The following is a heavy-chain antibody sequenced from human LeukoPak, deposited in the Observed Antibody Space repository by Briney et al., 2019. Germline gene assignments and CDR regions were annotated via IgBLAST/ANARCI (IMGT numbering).Heavy chain of an antibody. J-gene: IGHJ5*02. CDR3: ARGPTSDTWFDP. CDR1: GYTFTGYY. V-gene: IGHV1-2*02. CDR2: INPNSGGT. Sequence: ASVKVSCKASGYTFTGYYMHWVRQAPGQGLGWMGWINPNSGGTNYAQKFQGRVTMTRDTSISTAYMELSRLRSDDTAVYYCARGPTSDTWFDPWGQGTLVTVSS. D-gene: IGHD1-26*01.